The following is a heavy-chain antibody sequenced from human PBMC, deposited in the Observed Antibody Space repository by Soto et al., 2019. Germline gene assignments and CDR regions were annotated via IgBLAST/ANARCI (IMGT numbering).Heavy chain of an antibody. CDR2: IYYSGST. J-gene: IGHJ6*02. CDR1: GGSISSYY. CDR3: ARDLGGYCSSTSCYAPGLMDV. D-gene: IGHD2-2*01. V-gene: IGHV4-59*01. Sequence: SETLSLTCTVSGGSISSYYWSWIRQPPGKGLEWIGYIYYSGSTNYNPSLKSRVTISVDTSKNQFSLKLSSVTAEDTAVYYCARDLGGYCSSTSCYAPGLMDVWGQGTTVTVSS.